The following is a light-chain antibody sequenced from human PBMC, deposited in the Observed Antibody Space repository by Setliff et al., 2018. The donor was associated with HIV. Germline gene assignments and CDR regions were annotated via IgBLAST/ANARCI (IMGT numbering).Light chain of an antibody. CDR2: DVS. J-gene: IGLJ1*01. Sequence: QSALAQPASVSGSPGRSITISCTGNSSDVGGYNSVSWFQQHPGKAPKLLIYDVSDRPSGVSNRFSGSESGNTASLTISRVEAGDEADYYCQVWDSSSDHPYVFGTGTKVTVL. V-gene: IGLV2-14*03. CDR3: QVWDSSSDHPYV. CDR1: SSDVGGYNS.